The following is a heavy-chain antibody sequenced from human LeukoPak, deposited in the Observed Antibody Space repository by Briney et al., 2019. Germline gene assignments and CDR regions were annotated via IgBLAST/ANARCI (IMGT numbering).Heavy chain of an antibody. V-gene: IGHV1-2*02. Sequence: ASVKVSCKASGYTFTGYYMHWVRQAPGQGLEWMGWINPNSSGTNYAQKFQGRVTMTRDTSISTAYMELSRLRSDDTAVYYCARVPRGAPTIYYMDVWGKGTTVTVSS. CDR3: ARVPRGAPTIYYMDV. J-gene: IGHJ6*03. CDR1: GYTFTGYY. D-gene: IGHD3-10*01. CDR2: INPNSSGT.